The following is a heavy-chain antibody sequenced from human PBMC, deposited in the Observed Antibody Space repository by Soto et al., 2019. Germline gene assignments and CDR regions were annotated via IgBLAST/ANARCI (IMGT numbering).Heavy chain of an antibody. CDR2: INPSGGST. CDR3: ARSIAARTNDAFDI. Sequence: ASVKVSCKASGYRFTSYGIAWVRQAPGQGLEWMGIINPSGGSTSYAQKFQGRVTMTRDTSTSTVYMELSSLRSEDTAVYYCARSIAARTNDAFDIWGQGTMVTVSS. V-gene: IGHV1-46*01. CDR1: GYRFTSYG. D-gene: IGHD6-6*01. J-gene: IGHJ3*02.